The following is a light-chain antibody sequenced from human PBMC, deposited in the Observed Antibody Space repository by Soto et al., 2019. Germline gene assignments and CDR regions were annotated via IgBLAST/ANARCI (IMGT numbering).Light chain of an antibody. CDR1: STDVGGYNY. CDR3: NSYSSSTTLYL. CDR2: DVS. J-gene: IGLJ1*01. V-gene: IGLV2-14*01. Sequence: QSVLTQPASVSGSPGQSITISCTGTSTDVGGYNYVSWYQQHPGKAPKLMISDVSNRPSGVSIRFSGSKSGNTASLTISGLQAEVEADYYCNSYSSSTTLYLFGTGTKVTVL.